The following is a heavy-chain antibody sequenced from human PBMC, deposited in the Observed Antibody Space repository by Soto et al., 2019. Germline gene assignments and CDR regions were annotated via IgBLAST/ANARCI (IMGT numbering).Heavy chain of an antibody. CDR3: ARDNGMAGSFDP. D-gene: IGHD2-8*01. J-gene: IGHJ5*02. V-gene: IGHV3-48*02. CDR1: GFTFSSYS. Sequence: PGWFLRVSCAASGFTFSSYSMNWVRQAPGKGLEWVSYISIGSSTIYYADSVKGRFTISRDNAKNSLYLQMNSLRDEDTAVYYFARDNGMAGSFDPWGQGTLFTASS. CDR2: ISIGSSTI.